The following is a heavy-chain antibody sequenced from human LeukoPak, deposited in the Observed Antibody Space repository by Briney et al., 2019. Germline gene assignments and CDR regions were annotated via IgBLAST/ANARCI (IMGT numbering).Heavy chain of an antibody. Sequence: SETLSLTCTVSGGSISSGSYYWSWIRQPAGKGLEWIGRIYTSGSTNYNPSLKSRVTISVDTSKNQFSLKLSSVTAADTAVYYCARDPDYYYGSGRLVPSWGQGTLVTVSS. CDR3: ARDPDYYYGSGRLVPS. CDR2: IYTSGST. V-gene: IGHV4-61*02. D-gene: IGHD3-10*01. J-gene: IGHJ5*02. CDR1: GGSISSGSYY.